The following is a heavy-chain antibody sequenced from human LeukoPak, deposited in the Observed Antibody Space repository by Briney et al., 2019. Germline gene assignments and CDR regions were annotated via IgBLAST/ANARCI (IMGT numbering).Heavy chain of an antibody. D-gene: IGHD4-17*01. CDR2: ISSRSSYI. CDR1: GFTFSSYS. CDR3: ARECEDDYGDEDY. V-gene: IGHV3-21*01. J-gene: IGHJ4*02. Sequence: PGGSLRLSCAASGFTFSSYSMNWVRQAPGKGLEWVSSISSRSSYIYYADSVKGRFTISRDNAKNSLYLQMNSLRAEDTAVYYCARECEDDYGDEDYWGQGTLVTVSS.